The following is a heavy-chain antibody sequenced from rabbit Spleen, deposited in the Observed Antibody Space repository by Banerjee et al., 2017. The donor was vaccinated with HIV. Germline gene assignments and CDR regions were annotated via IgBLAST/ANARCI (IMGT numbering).Heavy chain of an antibody. Sequence: QSLEESGGDLVKPGASLTLTCTASGFSFSSSSYMSWVRQAPGKGLEWIACIYAGSSGSTYYASWAKGRFTISKTSSTTVTLQMTSLTAADTATYFCVREAGYAGYGDGNLWGPGTLVTV. J-gene: IGHJ4*01. CDR2: IYAGSSGST. D-gene: IGHD6-1*01. CDR3: VREAGYAGYGDGNL. V-gene: IGHV1S40*01. CDR1: GFSFSSSSY.